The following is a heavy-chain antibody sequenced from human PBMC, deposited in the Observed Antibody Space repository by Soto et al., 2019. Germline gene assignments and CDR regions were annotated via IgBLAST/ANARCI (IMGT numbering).Heavy chain of an antibody. CDR2: IYNDGGST. D-gene: IGHD3-16*02. CDR1: GFTVSSNY. V-gene: IGHV3-53*01. J-gene: IGHJ4*02. Sequence: EVQLVESGGGLIQPGGSLRLSCAASGFTVSSNYMSWVRQAPGKGLEWVSVIYNDGGSTYYADSVKGRFTISRDNSKNTLYLQMNSLRAEDTAVYYCASSRRGYPHTDFDYWGQGTLVTVSS. CDR3: ASSRRGYPHTDFDY.